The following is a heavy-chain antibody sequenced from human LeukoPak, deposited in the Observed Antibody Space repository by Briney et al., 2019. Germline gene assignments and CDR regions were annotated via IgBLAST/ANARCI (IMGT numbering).Heavy chain of an antibody. CDR1: GFTFSSYA. Sequence: GGSLRLSCAASGFTFSSYAMSWVRQAPGKGLEWVSAISGSGGSTYYADSVKGRFTISRDNSKNTLHLQMNSLRAEDTAVYYCAKEAAPTYYDILTGYYPLDYWGQGTLVTVSS. CDR3: AKEAAPTYYDILTGYYPLDY. D-gene: IGHD3-9*01. J-gene: IGHJ4*02. CDR2: ISGSGGST. V-gene: IGHV3-23*01.